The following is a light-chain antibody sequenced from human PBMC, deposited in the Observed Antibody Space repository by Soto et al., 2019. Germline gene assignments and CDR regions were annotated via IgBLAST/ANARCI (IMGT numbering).Light chain of an antibody. CDR2: AAS. J-gene: IGKJ2*01. CDR3: QQVNSFPHI. CDR1: QGIASH. V-gene: IGKV1-9*01. Sequence: DIQLTQSPSFLSASVGDRVIITCRASQGIASHLAWYQQKPGKAPKLLVYAASSLQSGVPSRFSGSGFGTEFTLTISSLQPEDFATYYCQQVNSFPHIFGQGTKVEIK.